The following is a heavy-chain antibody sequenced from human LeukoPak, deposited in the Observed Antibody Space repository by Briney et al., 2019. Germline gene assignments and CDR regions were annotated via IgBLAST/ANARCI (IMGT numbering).Heavy chain of an antibody. CDR2: IYYSGST. CDR3: AKFPPDYYDSSGYHLTGY. D-gene: IGHD3-22*01. J-gene: IGHJ4*02. CDR1: GGSISSYY. V-gene: IGHV4-59*01. Sequence: PSETLSLTCTVSGGSISSYYWSLIRQPPGKGLEWIGYIYYSGSTNYNPSLKSRVTISVDTSKNQFSLKLSSVTAADTAVYYCAKFPPDYYDSSGYHLTGYWGQGTLVTVSS.